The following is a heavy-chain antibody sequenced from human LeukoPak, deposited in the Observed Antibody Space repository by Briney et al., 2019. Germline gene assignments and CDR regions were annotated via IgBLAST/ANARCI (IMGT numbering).Heavy chain of an antibody. J-gene: IGHJ1*01. CDR3: ESQNTMALGGTGYFQH. D-gene: IGHD3-10*01. V-gene: IGHV1-69*04. Sequence: EASVKVSCKASGGTFSSYAISWVREAPGQGLEWMGRIIPILGIANYAQKFQGRVTITADKSTSTAYMELSSLRSEDTAVYYCESQNTMALGGTGYFQHRGQGTLVTVSS. CDR1: GGTFSSYA. CDR2: IIPILGIA.